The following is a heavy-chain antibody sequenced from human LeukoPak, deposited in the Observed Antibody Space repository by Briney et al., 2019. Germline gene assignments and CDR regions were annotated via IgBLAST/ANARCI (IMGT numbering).Heavy chain of an antibody. CDR3: ARGRFYSYTYYFDS. V-gene: IGHV3-21*01. D-gene: IGHD5-18*01. J-gene: IGHJ4*02. CDR2: ITSSSRYI. CDR1: GFTFSTYD. Sequence: GGSLRLSCAASGFTFSTYDMNWVRQAPGKGLEWVSSITSSSRYIYQSDSVKGRFTISRDNAKNSLYLQMDSLKAEDTAVYYCARGRFYSYTYYFDSGGRGPRVTVS.